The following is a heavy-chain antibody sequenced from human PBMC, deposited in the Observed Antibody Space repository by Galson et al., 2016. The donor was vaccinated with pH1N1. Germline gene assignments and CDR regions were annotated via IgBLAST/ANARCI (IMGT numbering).Heavy chain of an antibody. V-gene: IGHV3-48*01. Sequence: SLRLSCAASGFIFSTYRMHWVRQAPGKGLEWVAHIDTASSIIYYVEFVKGRFTISRDNAKNSLYLQLSSLRAEDTAVYYCARDSGDGSGYRHFDFWGPGTLVTVSS. D-gene: IGHD3-22*01. CDR2: IDTASSII. CDR1: GFIFSTYR. CDR3: ARDSGDGSGYRHFDF. J-gene: IGHJ4*02.